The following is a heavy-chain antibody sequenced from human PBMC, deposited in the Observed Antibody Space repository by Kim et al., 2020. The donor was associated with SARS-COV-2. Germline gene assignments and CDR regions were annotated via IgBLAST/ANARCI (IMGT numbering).Heavy chain of an antibody. CDR2: ILYDGSNK. CDR3: ARWTLTDNFDY. CDR1: GFTFRSYA. J-gene: IGHJ4*02. Sequence: GGSLRLSCAASGFTFRSYAMHWVRQAPGKGLEWVAVILYDGSNKYYADSVKGRFTISRDNSKNTLYLQMNSLRAEDTAVYYCARWTLTDNFDYWGQGTLVTVSS. D-gene: IGHD2-21*02. V-gene: IGHV3-30*04.